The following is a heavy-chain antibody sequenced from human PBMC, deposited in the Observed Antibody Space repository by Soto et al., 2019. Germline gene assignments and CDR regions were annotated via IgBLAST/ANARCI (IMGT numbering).Heavy chain of an antibody. CDR2: IYYSGST. Sequence: SETLSLTSTVSGGSISSYYCSCILQPPRKGLEWIGYIYYSGSTNYNPSLKSRVTISVDTPKNQFSLKLSSVTAADTAVYYCARGQLLIEYWGQGTLVTVSS. CDR1: GGSISSYY. CDR3: ARGQLLIEY. D-gene: IGHD2-2*01. J-gene: IGHJ4*02. V-gene: IGHV4-59*01.